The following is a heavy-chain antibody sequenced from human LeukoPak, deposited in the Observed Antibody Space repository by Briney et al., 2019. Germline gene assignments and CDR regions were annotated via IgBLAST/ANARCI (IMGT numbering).Heavy chain of an antibody. CDR1: GFTFSSYW. V-gene: IGHV3-7*03. J-gene: IGHJ4*02. D-gene: IGHD3-10*01. CDR2: IKQDGSEK. CDR3: TKSRITMVRGAIDY. Sequence: PGGSLRLSCAASGFTFSSYWMTWVRHLPGKGLEWVAKIKQDGSEKYYVDSVKGRFTISRDNAKNSLYLQMNSLRPEDTALYYCTKSRITMVRGAIDYWGQGTLVTVSS.